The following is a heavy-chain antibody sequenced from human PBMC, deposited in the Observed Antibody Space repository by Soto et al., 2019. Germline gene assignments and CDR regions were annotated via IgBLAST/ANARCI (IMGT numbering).Heavy chain of an antibody. CDR3: ARHDWAKPFDY. CDR2: IYYSGST. J-gene: IGHJ4*02. Sequence: QLQLQESGPGLVKPSETLSLTCTVSGGSISSSSYYWGWIRQPPGKGLEWIGSIYYSGSTYYNPSLTSRVTIPVDTSTDQFSLKLSSVTAADTAVYYCARHDWAKPFDYWGQGTLVTVSS. CDR1: GGSISSSSYY. D-gene: IGHD3-9*01. V-gene: IGHV4-39*01.